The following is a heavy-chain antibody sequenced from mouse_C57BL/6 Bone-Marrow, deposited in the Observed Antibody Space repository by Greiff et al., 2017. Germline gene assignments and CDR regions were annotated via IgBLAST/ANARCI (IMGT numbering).Heavy chain of an antibody. CDR2: IDPANGNT. V-gene: IGHV14-3*01. CDR1: GFNIQNTY. D-gene: IGHD2-1*01. Sequence: QLKQSVAEPVRPGASVKLSCTASGFNIQNTYMHWVKQRPEQCLEWIGRIDPANGNTKYAMKFQGKATIAADTSTNADYLQLSRLTSEDTAIYYCARCYYGNAFAYWGQGTLVTVSA. J-gene: IGHJ3*01. CDR3: ARCYYGNAFAY.